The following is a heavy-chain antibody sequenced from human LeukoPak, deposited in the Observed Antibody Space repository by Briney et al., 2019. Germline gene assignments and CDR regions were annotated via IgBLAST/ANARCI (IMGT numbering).Heavy chain of an antibody. J-gene: IGHJ5*02. Sequence: SETLSLTCTVSGGSISSGSYYWGWIRQPPGKGLEWIGSIYYSGSTYYNPSLRSRLTISVDTSKNQFSLKLISVAAADTAVYYCASLYYDFWGDYPPNWFDPWGQGTLVTVSS. V-gene: IGHV4-39*01. CDR2: IYYSGST. CDR3: ASLYYDFWGDYPPNWFDP. CDR1: GGSISSGSYY. D-gene: IGHD3-3*01.